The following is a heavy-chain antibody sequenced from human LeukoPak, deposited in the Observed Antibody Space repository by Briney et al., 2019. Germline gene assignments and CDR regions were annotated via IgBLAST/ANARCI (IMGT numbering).Heavy chain of an antibody. Sequence: GGSLRLSXAASGFTFSSYWMSWVRQAPGKGLEWVSSISSSSYIYYADSVKGRFTISRDNAKNSLYLQMNSLRAEDTAVYYCARDRDDYPYYWGQGTLVTVSS. CDR2: ISSSSYI. CDR1: GFTFSSYW. V-gene: IGHV3-21*01. J-gene: IGHJ4*02. CDR3: ARDRDDYPYY. D-gene: IGHD4-11*01.